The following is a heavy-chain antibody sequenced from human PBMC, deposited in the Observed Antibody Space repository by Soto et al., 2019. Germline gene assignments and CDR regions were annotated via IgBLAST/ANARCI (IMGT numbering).Heavy chain of an antibody. CDR1: GFTFSSYA. D-gene: IGHD3-16*02. Sequence: PGGSLRLSCAASGFTFSSYAMSWVRQAPGKGLEWVSAISGSGGSTYYADSVKGRFTISRDNSKNTLYLQMNSLRAEDTAVYYCAKDNNYDYIWGSYHDWGQGTLVTVSS. J-gene: IGHJ4*02. CDR3: AKDNNYDYIWGSYHD. V-gene: IGHV3-23*01. CDR2: ISGSGGST.